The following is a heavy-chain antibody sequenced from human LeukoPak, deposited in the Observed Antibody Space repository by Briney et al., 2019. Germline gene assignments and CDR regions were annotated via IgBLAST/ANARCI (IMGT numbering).Heavy chain of an antibody. CDR2: IHHSGSA. V-gene: IGHV4-4*02. J-gene: IGHJ4*02. D-gene: IGHD7-27*01. Sequence: SGTLSLTCAVSGASITSNWWNWVRQPPGKGLEWIGEIHHSGSANYNPSLKSRVTISLDTSENQFSLRLNSVTAADTAVYYCARLAWGRLDYWGQGTLVTVSS. CDR3: ARLAWGRLDY. CDR1: GASITSNW.